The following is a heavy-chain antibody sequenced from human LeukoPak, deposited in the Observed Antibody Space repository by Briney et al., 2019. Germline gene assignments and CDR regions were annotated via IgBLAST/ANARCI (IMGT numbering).Heavy chain of an antibody. CDR2: ISGSGDTT. CDR1: GFTFSSYA. D-gene: IGHD6-19*01. V-gene: IGHV3-23*01. CDR3: ASSDWWGYFDY. J-gene: IGHJ4*02. Sequence: GGSLRLSCAASGFTFSSYAMSWVRQAPGKGLEWVSAISGSGDTTYYADSVKGRFTISRDNSKNTLYLQMNSLRAEDTAVYYCASSDWWGYFDYWGQGTLVTVSS.